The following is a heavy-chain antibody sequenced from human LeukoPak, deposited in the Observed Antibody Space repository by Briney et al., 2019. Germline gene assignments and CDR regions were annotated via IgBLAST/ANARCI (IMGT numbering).Heavy chain of an antibody. D-gene: IGHD1-26*01. V-gene: IGHV3-23*01. J-gene: IGHJ4*02. CDR1: GFTFSSYA. Sequence: GGSLRLSCAASGFTFSSYAMSWVRQAPGKGLEWVSVIRGSGGSTYYADSVKGRFTISRDNSKNTLYLQMNSLRAEDTAVYYCAKNGGGYYSGSYRFDYWGQGTLVTVSS. CDR2: IRGSGGST. CDR3: AKNGGGYYSGSYRFDY.